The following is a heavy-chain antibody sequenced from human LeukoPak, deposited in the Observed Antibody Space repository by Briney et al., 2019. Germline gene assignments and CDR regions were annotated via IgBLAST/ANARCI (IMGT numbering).Heavy chain of an antibody. J-gene: IGHJ4*02. Sequence: QSGGSLRLSCAASGFTFSSHAMSWVRQAPGKGLERVSGISGTTTYYADSVKGRFTISRDNSKNTLYLQMNSLRAEDTALYYCARDVLNSAWLDFDYWGQGTLVTVSS. V-gene: IGHV3-23*01. D-gene: IGHD6-19*01. CDR1: GFTFSSHA. CDR2: ISGTTT. CDR3: ARDVLNSAWLDFDY.